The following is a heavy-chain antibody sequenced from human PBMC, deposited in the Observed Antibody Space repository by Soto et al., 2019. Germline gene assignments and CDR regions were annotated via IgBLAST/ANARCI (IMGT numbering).Heavy chain of an antibody. V-gene: IGHV3-30-3*01. J-gene: IGHJ4*02. CDR1: GFTFSSFA. CDR3: ARGGAWTPEGLGY. D-gene: IGHD2-15*01. CDR2: ISSDVVNY. Sequence: QVQLVESGGGVVQPGRSLRLSCAASGFTFSSFAMHWVRQAPGKGLEWLAVISSDVVNYYYAESVKGRFTISRDNSKKTVFLKMNSLRMEDTAVYSGARGGAWTPEGLGYWGQGTLVTVSS.